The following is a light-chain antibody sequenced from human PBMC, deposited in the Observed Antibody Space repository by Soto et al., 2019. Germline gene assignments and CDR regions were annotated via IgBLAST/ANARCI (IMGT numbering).Light chain of an antibody. V-gene: IGLV1-51*01. CDR1: SSNIGGNS. CDR2: DDN. Sequence: QSALTQPPSLSAAPGQKVTISCSGSSSNIGGNSVSWYQQLPGTAPKLLIYDDNKRPSGIPDRFSGSKSGTSATLGITGFQNGDEADYYCGSWDSSMSAYVFGTGTKVTVL. CDR3: GSWDSSMSAYV. J-gene: IGLJ1*01.